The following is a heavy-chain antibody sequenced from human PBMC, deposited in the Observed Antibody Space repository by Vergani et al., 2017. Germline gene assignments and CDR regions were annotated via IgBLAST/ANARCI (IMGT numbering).Heavy chain of an antibody. Sequence: QVQLQESGPGLVKPSETLSLTCAVSGYSISSGYYWGWIRQPPGKGLEWIGSIYYSGSTYYNPSLKSRVSISVDTSKNQFSLKLSSVTAADSAVYYCARHESGHYDSSYYGLDVWGQGTTVTVSS. D-gene: IGHD3-16*01. J-gene: IGHJ6*02. CDR1: GYSISSGYY. CDR3: ARHESGHYDSSYYGLDV. CDR2: IYYSGST. V-gene: IGHV4-38-2*01.